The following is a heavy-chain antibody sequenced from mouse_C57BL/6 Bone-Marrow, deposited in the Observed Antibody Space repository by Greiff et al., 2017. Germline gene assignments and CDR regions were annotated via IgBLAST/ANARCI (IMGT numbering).Heavy chain of an antibody. J-gene: IGHJ3*01. V-gene: IGHV14-4*01. D-gene: IGHD1-1*01. CDR2: LDPENGDT. CDR1: GFNIKDDY. CDR3: TTEGLLLRYPAWFAY. Sequence: VQLQQSGAELVRPGASVKLSCTASGFNIKDDYMHWVKQRPEQGLEWIGWLDPENGDTEYASKFQGKATITADTSSNTAYLQLSSLTSEDTAVYYCTTEGLLLRYPAWFAYWGQGTLVTVSA.